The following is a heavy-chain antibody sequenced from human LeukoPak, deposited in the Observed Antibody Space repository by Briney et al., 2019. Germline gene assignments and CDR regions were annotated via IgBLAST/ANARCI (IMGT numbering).Heavy chain of an antibody. V-gene: IGHV3-74*01. Sequence: PGGSLRLSCAASGFTFSSYWMHWVRQAPGKGLVWVSRINSDGSSTSYADSVKGRFTISRDNSKNTLYLQMNSLRAEDTAVYYCATVLLWFGDRAFDIWGQGTMVTVSS. J-gene: IGHJ3*02. D-gene: IGHD3-10*01. CDR3: ATVLLWFGDRAFDI. CDR2: INSDGSST. CDR1: GFTFSSYW.